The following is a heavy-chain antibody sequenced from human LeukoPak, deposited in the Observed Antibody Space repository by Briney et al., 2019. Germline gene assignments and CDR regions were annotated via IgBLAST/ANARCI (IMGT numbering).Heavy chain of an antibody. J-gene: IGHJ4*02. D-gene: IGHD5-18*01. CDR1: GFTFSNAW. V-gene: IGHV3-15*07. Sequence: GGSLRLSCAASGFTFSNAWMNWVRQAPGKGLEWVGRIKSKTDGGTTDYAAPVKGRFTISRDDSKNTLYPQMNSLKTEDTAVCYCTTDTWIQLWSQSYWGQGTLVTVSS. CDR3: TTDTWIQLWSQSY. CDR2: IKSKTDGGTT.